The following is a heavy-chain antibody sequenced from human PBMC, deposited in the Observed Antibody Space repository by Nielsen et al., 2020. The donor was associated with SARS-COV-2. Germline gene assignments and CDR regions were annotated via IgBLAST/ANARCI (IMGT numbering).Heavy chain of an antibody. D-gene: IGHD6-13*01. J-gene: IGHJ6*03. CDR2: INPSGGST. CDR3: ARELTGIAAAGTYYYYYMDV. V-gene: IGHV1-46*01. Sequence: WVRQAPGQGLEWTGIINPSGGSTSYAQKFQGRVTMTRDTSTSTVYMELSSLRSEDTAVYYCARELTGIAAAGTYYYYYMDVWGKGTTVTVSS.